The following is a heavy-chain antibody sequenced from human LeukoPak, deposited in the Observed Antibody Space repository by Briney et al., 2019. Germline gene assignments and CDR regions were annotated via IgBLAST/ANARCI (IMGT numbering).Heavy chain of an antibody. CDR1: GGSISSYY. CDR3: AREKPDYDSSGYYYESGAFDI. CDR2: IYYSGST. J-gene: IGHJ3*02. V-gene: IGHV4-59*01. D-gene: IGHD3-22*01. Sequence: PSETLSLTCTVSGGSISSYYWSWIRQPPGKGLEWIGYIYYSGSTNYNPSLKSRVTISVDTSKNQFSLKLCSVTAADTAVYYCAREKPDYDSSGYYYESGAFDIWGQGTMVTVSS.